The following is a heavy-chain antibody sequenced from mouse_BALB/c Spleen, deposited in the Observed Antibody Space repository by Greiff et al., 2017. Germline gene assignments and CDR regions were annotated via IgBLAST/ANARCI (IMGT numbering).Heavy chain of an antibody. CDR2: IYPYNGGT. Sequence: EVQVVESGPELVKPGASVKISCKASGYTFTDYNMHWVKQSHGKSLEWIGYIYPYNGGTGYNQKFKSKATLTVDNSSSTAYMELRSLTSEDSAVYYCARVYYGYEDWYFDVWGAGTTVTVSS. V-gene: IGHV1S29*02. D-gene: IGHD2-2*01. CDR1: GYTFTDYN. CDR3: ARVYYGYEDWYFDV. J-gene: IGHJ1*01.